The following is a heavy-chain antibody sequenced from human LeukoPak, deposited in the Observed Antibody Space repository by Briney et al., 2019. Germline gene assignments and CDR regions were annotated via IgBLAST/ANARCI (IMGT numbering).Heavy chain of an antibody. CDR1: GGSISSYY. V-gene: IGHV4-4*09. J-gene: IGHJ5*02. D-gene: IGHD6-13*01. CDR2: IYTSGST. CDR3: ARLLAYHSSRTFDP. Sequence: SETLSLTCTVSGGSISSYYWSWIRHPPGKGLEWFGYIYTSGSTNYNPALKSRVTISVDTSKNQFSLKLSSVTAADTAVYYCARLLAYHSSRTFDPWGQGTLVTVSS.